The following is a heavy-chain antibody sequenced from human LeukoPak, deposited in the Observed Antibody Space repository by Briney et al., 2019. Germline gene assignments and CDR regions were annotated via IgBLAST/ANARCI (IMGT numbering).Heavy chain of an antibody. V-gene: IGHV3-48*02. J-gene: IGHJ6*02. Sequence: GGSLRLSCAASGFTFSSYSMNWVRQAPGKGLEWVSYISSSRSTIYYADSVKGRFTISRDHAKNSLYLQMNSLRDEDTAVYYCARDGYYDSSGYYYYYYRMDVWGQGTTVTVSS. CDR2: ISSSRSTI. CDR1: GFTFSSYS. CDR3: ARDGYYDSSGYYYYYYRMDV. D-gene: IGHD3-22*01.